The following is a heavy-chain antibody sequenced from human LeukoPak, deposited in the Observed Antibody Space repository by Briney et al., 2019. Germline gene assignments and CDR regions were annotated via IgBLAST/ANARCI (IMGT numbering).Heavy chain of an antibody. CDR1: GYSFTSYW. J-gene: IGHJ4*02. V-gene: IGHV5-51*01. CDR3: ARRSDSGSYSY. D-gene: IGHD3-10*01. Sequence: GESLKISCQVSGYSFTSYWIAWVRQMPGKGLEWMGIIYPGDSNTRYSPSFQGQVIISVDMSINTAYLQWISPKASDTAIYYCARRSDSGSYSYWGQGTLVTVSS. CDR2: IYPGDSNT.